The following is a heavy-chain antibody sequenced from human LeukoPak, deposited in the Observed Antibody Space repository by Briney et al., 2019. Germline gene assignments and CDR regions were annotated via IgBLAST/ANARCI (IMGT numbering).Heavy chain of an antibody. CDR3: ARGPLRGLRDRGSFDP. V-gene: IGHV4-61*02. CDR2: IYTSGST. CDR1: GGSISSGSYY. J-gene: IGHJ5*02. D-gene: IGHD3-16*01. Sequence: SETLSLTCTVSGGSISSGSYYWSWIRQPAGKGLEWIGRIYTSGSTNYNPSLKSRVTISVDTSKNQFSLKLSSVTAADAAVYYCARGPLRGLRDRGSFDPWGQGTLVTVSS.